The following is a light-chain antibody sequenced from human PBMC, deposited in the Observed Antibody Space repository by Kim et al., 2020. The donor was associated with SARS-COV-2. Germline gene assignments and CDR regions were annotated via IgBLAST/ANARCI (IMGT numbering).Light chain of an antibody. Sequence: EVVMTQSPATLSVSPGERATLSCRASQSVSNNLVCYQQKPGQAPRRLLYGASTRATSITARCSGSGSGREFTLTISSLQSEDFAVYYCQQYNNWPPWTFGQGTKVDIK. CDR1: QSVSNN. CDR3: QQYNNWPPWT. V-gene: IGKV3-15*01. CDR2: GAS. J-gene: IGKJ1*01.